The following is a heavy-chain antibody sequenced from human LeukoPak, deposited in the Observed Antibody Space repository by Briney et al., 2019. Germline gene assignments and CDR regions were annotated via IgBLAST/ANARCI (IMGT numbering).Heavy chain of an antibody. CDR2: INPNSGNT. Sequence: ASVKVSCKASGYTFTSYDINWVRQATGQGLEWMGWINPNSGNTGYAQKFQGRVTITRNTSISTAYMELSSLRSEDTAVYYCARVRVPDFWSGYYGNAFDIWGQGTMVTVSS. CDR1: GYTFTSYD. V-gene: IGHV1-8*03. J-gene: IGHJ3*02. CDR3: ARVRVPDFWSGYYGNAFDI. D-gene: IGHD3-3*01.